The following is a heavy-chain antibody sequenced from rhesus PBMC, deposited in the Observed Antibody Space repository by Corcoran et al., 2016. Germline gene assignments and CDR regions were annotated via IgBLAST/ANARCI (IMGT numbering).Heavy chain of an antibody. Sequence: QLQLQESGPGLVKPSETLSLTCAVSGGPISSNYWSWIRPPPGKVLEWSGRISGSAGSPDYKPSLKSGVTVSTETCKDQFTLRVSSVATANTAVYYCARVAIAAAFDYWGQGVLVTVSS. J-gene: IGHJ4*01. CDR1: GGPISSNY. V-gene: IGHV4-173*01. D-gene: IGHD6-25*01. CDR2: ISGSAGSP. CDR3: ARVAIAAAFDY.